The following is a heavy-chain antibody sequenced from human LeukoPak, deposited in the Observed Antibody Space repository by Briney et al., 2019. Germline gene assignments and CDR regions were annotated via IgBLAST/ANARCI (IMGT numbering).Heavy chain of an antibody. Sequence: GGSLRLSRAASGFTFSDSAMHWVRQASGKGLEWVGRIRSKPNSYATAYAASVKGRFTISRDDSKNMAYLQMNSLKTEDTAVYYCTTILFYWGQGTLVTVSS. D-gene: IGHD2/OR15-2a*01. V-gene: IGHV3-73*01. J-gene: IGHJ4*02. CDR1: GFTFSDSA. CDR2: IRSKPNSYAT. CDR3: TTILFY.